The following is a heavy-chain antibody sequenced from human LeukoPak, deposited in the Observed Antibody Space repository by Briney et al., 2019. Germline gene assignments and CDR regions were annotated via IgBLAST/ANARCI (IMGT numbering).Heavy chain of an antibody. J-gene: IGHJ6*03. CDR1: GFTFGSYA. Sequence: GGSLRLSCAASGFTFGSYAMSWVRQAPGKGLEWVSAISNSGSSTYYADSVKGRFTISRDNSKNTLYLQMNSLRAEDTAVYYCAQQYYMDVWGKGTTVTVSS. V-gene: IGHV3-23*01. CDR3: AQQYYMDV. CDR2: ISNSGSST.